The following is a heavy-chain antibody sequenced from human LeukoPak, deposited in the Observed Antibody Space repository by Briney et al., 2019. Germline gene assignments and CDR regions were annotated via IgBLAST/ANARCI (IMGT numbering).Heavy chain of an antibody. Sequence: GGSLRLSCAASGFTFSSYGMHWVRQAPGKGLEWVAVIWYDGTNTYYADSVKGRFTISRDNSKNTLYLQMNSLRAEDTAVYYCAKDRWYTAMGLFDYWGQGTLVTVSS. D-gene: IGHD5-18*01. CDR3: AKDRWYTAMGLFDY. CDR2: IWYDGTNT. V-gene: IGHV3-33*06. J-gene: IGHJ4*02. CDR1: GFTFSSYG.